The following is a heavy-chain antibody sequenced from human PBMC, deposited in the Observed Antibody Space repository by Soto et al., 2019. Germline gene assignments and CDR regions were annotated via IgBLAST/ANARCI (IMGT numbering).Heavy chain of an antibody. D-gene: IGHD2-15*01. CDR2: ISGSGGST. V-gene: IGHV3-23*01. Sequence: EVQLLESGGGLVQPGGSLRLSCAASGFTFSSYAMSWVRQAPGKGLEWVSAISGSGGSTYYADSVKGRFTISRDNSKNALYLQMNSLRAEDTAVYYCAVSPATPGHYYYSEMDGWGKGSTVT. CDR3: AVSPATPGHYYYSEMDG. CDR1: GFTFSSYA. J-gene: IGHJ6*03.